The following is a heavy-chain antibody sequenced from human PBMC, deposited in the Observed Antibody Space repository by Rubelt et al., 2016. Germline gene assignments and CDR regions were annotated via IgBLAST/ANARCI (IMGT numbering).Heavy chain of an antibody. Sequence: QIQLVQSGPEVKKPGASVKVSCKASGYIFTNYAFNWVRQAPGQGLEWMGGIIPILGIANYAQKFQGRVTITADKSTSTAYMGLSSLRSEETAVYYCARDRHIAVAGNYYYGMDVWGQGTTVTVSS. CDR1: GYIFTNYA. J-gene: IGHJ6*02. D-gene: IGHD6-19*01. V-gene: IGHV1-69*10. CDR2: IIPILGIA. CDR3: ARDRHIAVAGNYYYGMDV.